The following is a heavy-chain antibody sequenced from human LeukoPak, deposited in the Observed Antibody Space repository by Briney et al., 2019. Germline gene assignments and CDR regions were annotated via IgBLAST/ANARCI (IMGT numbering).Heavy chain of an antibody. CDR3: ARDGYTVVTPPFDY. V-gene: IGHV1-8*01. D-gene: IGHD4-23*01. Sequence: ASVKVSCKASGYTFTSYDINWVRQATGQGLEWMAWMNPNSGNTGYAQKFQGRVTMTRNTSISTAYMELSSLRSEDTAVYYCARDGYTVVTPPFDYWGQGTLVTVSS. J-gene: IGHJ4*02. CDR2: MNPNSGNT. CDR1: GYTFTSYD.